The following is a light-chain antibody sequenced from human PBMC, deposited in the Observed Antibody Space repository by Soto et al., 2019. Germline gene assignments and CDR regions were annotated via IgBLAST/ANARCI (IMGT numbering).Light chain of an antibody. CDR2: AAS. CDR1: QGISNY. CDR3: QRYNSAPPT. Sequence: DIQMTQSPSSLSASVGDRVTITCRASQGISNYLAWYQQKPGKVPKLLIYAASTLQSGVPSPFSGSGSGTDFNLTISSLQPEDVATYYCQRYNSAPPTFGQGTKVEIK. V-gene: IGKV1-27*01. J-gene: IGKJ1*01.